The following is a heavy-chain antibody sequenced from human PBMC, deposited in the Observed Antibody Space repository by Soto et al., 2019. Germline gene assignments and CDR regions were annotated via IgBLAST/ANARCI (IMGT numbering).Heavy chain of an antibody. D-gene: IGHD6-19*01. CDR2: ISGSGGGIT. V-gene: IGHV3-23*01. Sequence: GGSLRLSCAASGFTFSSYSMNRVRQAPGKGLEWVSGISGSGGGITYYADSVKGRFTISRDNSKSTLYLQVNSLRAEDTAVYYCAKSIAVAGNGAFDLWGHGTMVTVSS. J-gene: IGHJ3*01. CDR1: GFTFSSYS. CDR3: AKSIAVAGNGAFDL.